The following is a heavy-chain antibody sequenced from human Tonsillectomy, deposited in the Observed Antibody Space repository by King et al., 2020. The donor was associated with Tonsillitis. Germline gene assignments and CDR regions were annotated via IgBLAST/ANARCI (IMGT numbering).Heavy chain of an antibody. CDR1: GFTFSSYG. CDR3: ARDACSSTSCYAAYYYYYYMDV. J-gene: IGHJ6*03. V-gene: IGHV3-33*08. Sequence: VQLVESGGGVVQPGRSLRLSCAASGFTFSSYGMHWVRQAPGKGLEWVAVIWYDGSNKYYADSVKGRFTISRDNSKNTLYLQMNSLRAEDTAVYYCARDACSSTSCYAAYYYYYYMDVWGKGTTVTVSS. CDR2: IWYDGSNK. D-gene: IGHD2-2*01.